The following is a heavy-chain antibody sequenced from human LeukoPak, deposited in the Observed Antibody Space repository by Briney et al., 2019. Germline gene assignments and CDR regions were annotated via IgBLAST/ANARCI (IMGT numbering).Heavy chain of an antibody. J-gene: IGHJ4*02. CDR3: ATTVFTTTWYFDY. D-gene: IGHD3-9*01. V-gene: IGHV3-30*02. CDR1: GFTYSSYD. Sequence: GGSLRLSCATSGFTYSSYDMHWVRQAPGKGLEWVAYIRNDGTTKDYADSVKGRFTISRDNHKNTLYLQLNSPRGEDTAVYYCATTVFTTTWYFDYWGQGNLVTVSS. CDR2: IRNDGTTK.